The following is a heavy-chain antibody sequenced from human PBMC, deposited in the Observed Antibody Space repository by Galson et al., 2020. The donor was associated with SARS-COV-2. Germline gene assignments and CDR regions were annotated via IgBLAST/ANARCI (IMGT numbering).Heavy chain of an antibody. CDR2: IYYSGST. Sequence: ASETLSLTCTVSGGSISSGGYYWSWIRQHPGKGLEWIGYIYYSGSTYYNPSLKSRVTISVDTSKNQFSLKLSSVTAADTAVYYCARYLVVPAAIGWATYYFDYWGQGTLVTVSS. D-gene: IGHD2-2*02. CDR1: GGSISSGGYY. J-gene: IGHJ4*02. CDR3: ARYLVVPAAIGWATYYFDY. V-gene: IGHV4-31*03.